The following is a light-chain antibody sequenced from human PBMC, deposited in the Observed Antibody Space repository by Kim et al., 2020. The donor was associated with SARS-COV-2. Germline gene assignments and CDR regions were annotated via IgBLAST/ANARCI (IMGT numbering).Light chain of an antibody. J-gene: IGLJ3*02. Sequence: APGKTARITCGGNNIGSKRVHWYQQKPGQAPVLVIYYDSDWPSGIPERFSGSNSGNTATLTISRVEAGDEADYYCQVWDSSSDHWVFGGGTQLTVL. CDR1: NIGSKR. V-gene: IGLV3-21*04. CDR2: YDS. CDR3: QVWDSSSDHWV.